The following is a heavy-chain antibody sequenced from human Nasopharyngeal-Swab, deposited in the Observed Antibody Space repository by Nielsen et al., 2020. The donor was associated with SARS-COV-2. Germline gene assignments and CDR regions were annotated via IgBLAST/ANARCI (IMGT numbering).Heavy chain of an antibody. CDR1: GFTFSSYS. Sequence: GESLKISCAASGFTFSSYSMNWVRQAPGKGLEWVAVISYDGSNKYYADSVKGRFTISRDNSKNTLYLQMNSLRAEDTAVYYCARDLGGYYGDWGRGTLVTVSS. CDR2: ISYDGSNK. V-gene: IGHV3-30*03. CDR3: ARDLGGYYGD. D-gene: IGHD3-22*01. J-gene: IGHJ4*02.